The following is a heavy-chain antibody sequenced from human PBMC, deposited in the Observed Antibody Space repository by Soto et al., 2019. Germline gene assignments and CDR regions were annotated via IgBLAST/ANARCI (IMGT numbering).Heavy chain of an antibody. V-gene: IGHV3-72*01. D-gene: IGHD6-19*01. CDR1: GLIFSDYH. Sequence: EVQLVESGGGLVQPGGSLKLSCAASGLIFSDYHMDWVRQAPGKGWEWVGRIRRKANSYTTEYAASVEGRFTISRDDSKNSLYLQMKSLKSEDTAVYYCAMLGGWSGGSSGMDVWGQGTTVTVSS. J-gene: IGHJ6*02. CDR2: IRRKANSYTT. CDR3: AMLGGWSGGSSGMDV.